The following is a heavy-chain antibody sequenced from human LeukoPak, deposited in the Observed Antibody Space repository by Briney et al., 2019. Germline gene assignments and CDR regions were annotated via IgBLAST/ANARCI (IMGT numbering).Heavy chain of an antibody. D-gene: IGHD3-22*01. CDR2: IVVGSGNT. Sequence: ASVKVSCKASGFTFTSSAMQWVRQARGQRLEWIGWIVVGSGNTNYAQKFQERVTITRDMSTSTAYMELSSLRSEDTAVYYCAAGKYYDSSGYRYYYYMDVWGKGTTVTISS. CDR1: GFTFTSSA. CDR3: AAGKYYDSSGYRYYYYMDV. J-gene: IGHJ6*03. V-gene: IGHV1-58*02.